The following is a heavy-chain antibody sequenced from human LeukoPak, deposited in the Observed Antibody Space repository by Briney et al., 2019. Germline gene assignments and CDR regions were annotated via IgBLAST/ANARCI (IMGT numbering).Heavy chain of an antibody. CDR1: GFPFSDYY. D-gene: IGHD3-22*01. Sequence: GGSLRLSCAASGFPFSDYYMSWIRQAPGKGLEWVSYISSRGGTIYYADSVKGRFTISRDNAKNSLYLQMNSLRAEDTAVYYCARVTNYYDSSGYYRVFDYWGQGTLVTVSS. CDR3: ARVTNYYDSSGYYRVFDY. V-gene: IGHV3-11*04. J-gene: IGHJ4*02. CDR2: ISSRGGTI.